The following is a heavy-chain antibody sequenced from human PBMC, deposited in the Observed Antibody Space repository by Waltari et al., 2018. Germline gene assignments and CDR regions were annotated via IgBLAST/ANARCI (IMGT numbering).Heavy chain of an antibody. CDR3: ARDLGAQDYYDSSGYLDY. J-gene: IGHJ4*02. Sequence: EVQLVESGGGLVQPGGSLRLSCAASGFTFSSYWMSWVRQAPGKGLEWVANIKQDGSEKYYVESVKGRFTISRDNAKNSLYLQMNSLRAEDTAVYYCARDLGAQDYYDSSGYLDYWGQGTLVTVSS. CDR2: IKQDGSEK. V-gene: IGHV3-7*01. D-gene: IGHD3-22*01. CDR1: GFTFSSYW.